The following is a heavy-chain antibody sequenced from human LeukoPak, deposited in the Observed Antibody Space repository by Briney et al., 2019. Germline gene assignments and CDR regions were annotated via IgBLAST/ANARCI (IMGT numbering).Heavy chain of an antibody. J-gene: IGHJ4*02. Sequence: VASVKVSCKASGYTFTSYDINWVRQATGQGLEWMGWMNPNSGNTGYAQKFQGRVTMTRNTSISTAYMELSSLRSEDTAVYYCARDRDSSGYITFWGQGTLVTVSS. CDR3: ARDRDSSGYITF. D-gene: IGHD3-22*01. V-gene: IGHV1-8*01. CDR1: GYTFTSYD. CDR2: MNPNSGNT.